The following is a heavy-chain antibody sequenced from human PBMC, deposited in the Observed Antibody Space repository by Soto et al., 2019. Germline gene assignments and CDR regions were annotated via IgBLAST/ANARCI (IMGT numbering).Heavy chain of an antibody. CDR1: GGSISSYY. D-gene: IGHD3-3*01. CDR3: ASAAGPYYDFWSGYSLAY. J-gene: IGHJ4*02. CDR2: IYYSGST. Sequence: SETLSLTCTVSGGSISSYYWSWIRQPPGKGLEWIGYIYYSGSTNYNPSLKSRVTISVDTSKNQFSLKLSSVTAADTAVYYCASAAGPYYDFWSGYSLAYWGQGTLVTVSS. V-gene: IGHV4-59*01.